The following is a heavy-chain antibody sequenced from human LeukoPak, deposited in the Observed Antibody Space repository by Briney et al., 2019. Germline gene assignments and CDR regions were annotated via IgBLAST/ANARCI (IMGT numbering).Heavy chain of an antibody. CDR2: ISSSSSYI. V-gene: IGHV3-21*01. Sequence: GGSLRLSCAASGFTFSSYSMNWVRQAPGKGLEWVSSISSSSSYIYYADSVKGRFTISRDNAKNSLYLQMNSLRAEDTVVYYCARLGGEMATIDMFDYWGQGTLVTVSS. CDR1: GFTFSSYS. J-gene: IGHJ4*02. CDR3: ARLGGEMATIDMFDY. D-gene: IGHD5-24*01.